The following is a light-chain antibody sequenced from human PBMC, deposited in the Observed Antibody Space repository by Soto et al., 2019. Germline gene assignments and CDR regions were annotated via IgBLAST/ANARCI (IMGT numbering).Light chain of an antibody. CDR3: KQYGSSRT. CDR1: QSVSSSY. V-gene: IGKV3-20*01. J-gene: IGKJ2*01. CDR2: GAS. Sequence: EIVLTQSPGTLSLSPGERATLSCRASQSVSSSYLAWYQQKPGQAPRLLIYGASSRATGIPDRFSGSGSGTDFTLTISRLEPEDFAVYYCKQYGSSRTFGQGNKLEIK.